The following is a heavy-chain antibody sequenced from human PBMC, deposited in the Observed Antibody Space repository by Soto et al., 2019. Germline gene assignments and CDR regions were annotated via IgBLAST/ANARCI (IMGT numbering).Heavy chain of an antibody. V-gene: IGHV3-7*01. CDR2: IKEDGSEK. D-gene: IGHD5-18*01. J-gene: IGHJ4*02. CDR1: GFTFSSSW. CDR3: ARDRGYSSYDY. Sequence: EVQLVESGGGLVQPGGSLRLSCAASGFTFSSSWMNWVRQAPGKGLEWVAGIKEDGSEKYYVDILKGRFTISRDNVENSLYLQMNSLRGEDSDVYFCARDRGYSSYDYWGLGTLVTVSS.